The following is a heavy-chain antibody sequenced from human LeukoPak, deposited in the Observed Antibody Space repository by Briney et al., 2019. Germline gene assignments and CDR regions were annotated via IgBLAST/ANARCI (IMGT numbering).Heavy chain of an antibody. CDR3: ARDREKTYYYDSSGSFDY. J-gene: IGHJ4*02. Sequence: GASVTVPCKASVGTFSSYAISWVRQAPGQGPKWMGGIIPIFGTANYAQKFQGRVTITADKSTSTAYMELSSLRSEDTAVYYCARDREKTYYYDSSGSFDYWGQGTLVTVSS. CDR2: IIPIFGTA. V-gene: IGHV1-69*06. CDR1: VGTFSSYA. D-gene: IGHD3-22*01.